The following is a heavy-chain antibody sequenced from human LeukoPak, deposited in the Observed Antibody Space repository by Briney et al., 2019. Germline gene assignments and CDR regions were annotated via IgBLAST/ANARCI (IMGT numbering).Heavy chain of an antibody. Sequence: GGSLRLSCAASGFTFSSYWMSWVRQAPGKGLEWVANIKQDGSEKYYVDSVKGRFTISRDNAKNSLYLQMNSLRAEDTAVYYCARDHEVAMVRGVIIWTTYSRYMDVWGKGTTVTVSS. V-gene: IGHV3-7*01. D-gene: IGHD3-10*01. CDR1: GFTFSSYW. CDR2: IKQDGSEK. J-gene: IGHJ6*03. CDR3: ARDHEVAMVRGVIIWTTYSRYMDV.